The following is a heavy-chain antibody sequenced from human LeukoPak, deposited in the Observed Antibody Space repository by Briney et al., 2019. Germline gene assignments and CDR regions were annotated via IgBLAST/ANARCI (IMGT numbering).Heavy chain of an antibody. CDR2: INPNSGGT. Sequence: ASVKVSCKASGYTFTGYYMHWVRQAPGQGLEWMGWINPNSGGTNYAQKFQGRVTMTRDTSISTAYMGLSRLRSDDTAVYYCASPGWDSSSSASRDYWGQGTLVTVSS. CDR1: GYTFTGYY. D-gene: IGHD6-13*01. J-gene: IGHJ4*02. V-gene: IGHV1-2*02. CDR3: ASPGWDSSSSASRDY.